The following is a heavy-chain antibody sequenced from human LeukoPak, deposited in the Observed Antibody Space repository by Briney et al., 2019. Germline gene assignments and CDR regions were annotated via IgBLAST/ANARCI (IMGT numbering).Heavy chain of an antibody. D-gene: IGHD3-9*01. J-gene: IGHJ6*02. CDR2: MNPNSGNT. CDR3: ARWSLYYDILTGYHPSGMDV. Sequence: ASVKVSCKASGYTFTSYDINWVRQVTGQGLEWMGWMNPNSGNTGYAQKFQGRVTMTRNTSISTAYMELSSLRSEDTAVYYCARWSLYYDILTGYHPSGMDVWGQGTTVTVSS. V-gene: IGHV1-8*01. CDR1: GYTFTSYD.